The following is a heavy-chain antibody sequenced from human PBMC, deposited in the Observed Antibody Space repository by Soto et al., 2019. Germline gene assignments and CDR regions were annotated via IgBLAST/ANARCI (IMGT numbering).Heavy chain of an antibody. CDR2: IYYTGST. CDR1: GGSISSGGHY. CDR3: AKAACPQPTTVVTPGWSDP. Sequence: PSETLSLTCTVSGGSISSGGHYWSWIRQHPGKGWEWIGNIYYTGSTYYNPSLKSRVTISVATSKNQFSLKLRSVTAADTAVYYCAKAACPQPTTVVTPGWSDPWGQGTLVTVSS. J-gene: IGHJ5*02. D-gene: IGHD4-17*01. V-gene: IGHV4-31*03.